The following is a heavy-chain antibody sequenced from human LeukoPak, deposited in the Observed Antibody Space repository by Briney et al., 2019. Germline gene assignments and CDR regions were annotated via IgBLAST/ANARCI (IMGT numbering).Heavy chain of an antibody. V-gene: IGHV3-48*02. CDR2: ISGSGTNI. J-gene: IGHJ4*02. CDR1: GFTFSGYS. CDR3: VRETAYSFDC. Sequence: GGSLRLSCAASGFTFSGYSMTWVRQAPGKGLEWVSYISGSGTNIYNADSVKGRFTISRDNAKDSMYLQMNSLRDEDTAVYYCVRETAYSFDCWGQGTLVTVSS. D-gene: IGHD1-14*01.